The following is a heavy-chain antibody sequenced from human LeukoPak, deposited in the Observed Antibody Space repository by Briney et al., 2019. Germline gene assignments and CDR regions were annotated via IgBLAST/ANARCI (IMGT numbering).Heavy chain of an antibody. CDR1: GYTFSDYW. Sequence: GGSLRLSCAASGYTFSDYWMHWVRQAPGEGVVGVSRINGDGTSTRYADAVKGRFTISRENANDTVYLQINSLSAEDTAVYYCAKLVGATTGIDYWGQGTLVSVSS. CDR2: INGDGTST. D-gene: IGHD1-26*01. CDR3: AKLVGATTGIDY. J-gene: IGHJ4*02. V-gene: IGHV3-74*01.